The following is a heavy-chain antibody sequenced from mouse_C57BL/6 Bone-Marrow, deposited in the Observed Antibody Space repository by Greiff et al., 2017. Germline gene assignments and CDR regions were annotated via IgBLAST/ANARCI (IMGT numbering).Heavy chain of an antibody. CDR1: GFTFSSYA. V-gene: IGHV5-6*01. D-gene: IGHD1-1*01. CDR3: ARDKDGSSYNWYFDV. CDR2: ISSGGSYT. Sequence: EVQLVESGGDLVKPGGSLKLSCAASGFTFSSYAMSWVRQTPDKRLEWVATISSGGSYTYYPDSVRGRFTISRDNAKNTLYLQMSSLKSEDTAMYYGARDKDGSSYNWYFDVWGTGTTVTVSS. J-gene: IGHJ1*03.